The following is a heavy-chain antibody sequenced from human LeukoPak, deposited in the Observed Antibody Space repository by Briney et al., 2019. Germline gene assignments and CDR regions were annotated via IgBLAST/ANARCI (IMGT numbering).Heavy chain of an antibody. CDR1: GGSISSHY. D-gene: IGHD6-13*01. CDR3: AREPNSSSWYWGYYYYYGMDV. CDR2: IYTSGST. J-gene: IGHJ6*02. V-gene: IGHV4-4*07. Sequence: SETLSLTCTVSGGSISSHYWSWIRQPAGKGLEWIGRIYTSGSTNYNPSLKSRVTMSVDTSKNQFSLKLSSVTAADTAVYYCAREPNSSSWYWGYYYYYGMDVWGQGTTVTVSS.